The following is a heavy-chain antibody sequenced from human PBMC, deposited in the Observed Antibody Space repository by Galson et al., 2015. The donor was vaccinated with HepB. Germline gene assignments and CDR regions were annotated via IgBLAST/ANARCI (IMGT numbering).Heavy chain of an antibody. V-gene: IGHV3-15*01. CDR1: KVRFSDAW. Sequence: SLRLSCAGSKVRFSDAWMSWVRQAPGKGLEWVGRIKSKTDGGTTHYAAPVKGRFTISRDDSKNTLYLQMNSLKIEDTAVYYCTTDLYDILPAAFDNWGQGTLVTVSS. D-gene: IGHD3-9*01. CDR3: TTDLYDILPAAFDN. J-gene: IGHJ4*02. CDR2: IKSKTDGGTT.